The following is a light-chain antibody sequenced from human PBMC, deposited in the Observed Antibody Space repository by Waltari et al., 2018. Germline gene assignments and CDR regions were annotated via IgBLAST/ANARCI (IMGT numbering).Light chain of an antibody. J-gene: IGLJ6*01. Sequence: QSALTQPASVSGSPGQSITISCTGTSSDVGGYNYVSWYQQHPGKAPQLMIYDVSNRPSGVSNRFSCSKSGNTASLTISGLQAEDEADYYCSSYTSSSILNVFGSGTKVTVL. CDR1: SSDVGGYNY. V-gene: IGLV2-14*03. CDR3: SSYTSSSILNV. CDR2: DVS.